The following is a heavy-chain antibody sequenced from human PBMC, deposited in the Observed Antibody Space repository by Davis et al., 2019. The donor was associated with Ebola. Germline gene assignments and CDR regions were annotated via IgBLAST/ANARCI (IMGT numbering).Heavy chain of an antibody. CDR2: IDPSDSYT. J-gene: IGHJ3*02. Sequence: GESLKISCKGSGYSFTGYWISWVRQMPGKGLEWMGRIDPSDSYTNYSPSFQGHVTISADKSISTAYLQWSSLKASDTAMYYCVRGQLVLPGAFDIWGQGTMVTVSS. V-gene: IGHV5-10-1*01. CDR3: VRGQLVLPGAFDI. D-gene: IGHD6-13*01. CDR1: GYSFTGYW.